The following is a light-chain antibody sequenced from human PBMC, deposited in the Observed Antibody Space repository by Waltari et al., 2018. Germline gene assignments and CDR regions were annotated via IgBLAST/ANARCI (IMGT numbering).Light chain of an antibody. V-gene: IGKV2-30*01. CDR2: KVS. Sequence: DVVMTQSPLSLPVTLGQSASISCRSSQSLVNSDGNTYLNWFQQRPGQSPRRLIYKVSNRVSGVPDRVSGSGSGTDFTLKISRVEAEDVGVYYCMQCTHWPWTFGQGTKVEIK. J-gene: IGKJ1*01. CDR3: MQCTHWPWT. CDR1: QSLVNSDGNTY.